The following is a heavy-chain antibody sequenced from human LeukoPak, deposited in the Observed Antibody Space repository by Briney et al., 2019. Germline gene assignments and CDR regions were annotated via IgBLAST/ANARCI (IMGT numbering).Heavy chain of an antibody. J-gene: IGHJ4*02. V-gene: IGHV3-74*01. D-gene: IGHD3-10*02. CDR3: ARDRYYVPDN. CDR2: INGDGSTT. CDR1: GFTFNTNW. Sequence: GGSLRLSCAASGFTFNTNWMHWVRQAPGKGLVWVSCINGDGSTTTYEDSVKGRFTISRDNAKNTVYLQINNLRPEDTAVYYCARDRYYVPDNWGQGTLVTVSS.